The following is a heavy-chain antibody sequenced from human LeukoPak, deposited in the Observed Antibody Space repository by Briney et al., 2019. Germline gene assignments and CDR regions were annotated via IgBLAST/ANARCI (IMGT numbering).Heavy chain of an antibody. CDR3: ARRGDFLIDY. J-gene: IGHJ4*02. D-gene: IGHD3-16*01. CDR2: IHYSGGT. CDR1: GGSISSSSYY. V-gene: IGHV4-39*01. Sequence: SETLSLTCTVSGGSISSSSYYWGWIRQPPGKGLEWIGSIHYSGGTYYNPSLKSRVTISVDTSKNQFSLKLSSVTAADTAVYYCARRGDFLIDYWGQGTLVTVSS.